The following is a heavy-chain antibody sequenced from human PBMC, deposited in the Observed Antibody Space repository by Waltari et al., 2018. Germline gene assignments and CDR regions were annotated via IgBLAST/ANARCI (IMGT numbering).Heavy chain of an antibody. D-gene: IGHD2-15*01. CDR3: AREAVVTPKFGYYYMDV. V-gene: IGHV4-31*03. CDR1: GDSISSGGYY. Sequence: QVQLQESGPGLVKPSQTLSLTCTVSGDSISSGGYYWSWIRQHPGKGLEWIGYIYYSGSTYYNPSLKSRVTISVDTSKNQFSLKLSSVTAADTAVYYCAREAVVTPKFGYYYMDVWGKGTTVTVSS. J-gene: IGHJ6*03. CDR2: IYYSGST.